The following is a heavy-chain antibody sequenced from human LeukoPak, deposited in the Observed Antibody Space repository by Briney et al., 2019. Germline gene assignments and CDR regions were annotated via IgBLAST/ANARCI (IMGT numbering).Heavy chain of an antibody. CDR2: TYHRSTWYN. D-gene: IGHD2-2*01. CDR3: ARRLTQYDCFDP. Sequence: SQTLSLTCAISGDSVSSNSVTWNWIRQSPSRGLEWLGRTYHRSTWYNDYAVSVRGRITVNPDTSKNQFSLHLNSVTPEDTAVYYCARRLTQYDCFDPWGQGILVTVSS. CDR1: GDSVSSNSVT. J-gene: IGHJ5*02. V-gene: IGHV6-1*01.